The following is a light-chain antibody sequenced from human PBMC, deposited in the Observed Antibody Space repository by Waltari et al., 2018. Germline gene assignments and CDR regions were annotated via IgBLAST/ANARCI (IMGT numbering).Light chain of an antibody. CDR3: QQYGSSPLFP. V-gene: IGKV3-20*01. J-gene: IGKJ3*01. CDR1: QSVSRSY. CDR2: GAS. Sequence: DIALTQSPGTLSLSPGERDTLSCRASQSVSRSYAAGCEQKPGQDPRLLIYGASSRATGIPDRFSGSGSGTDFTLTISRLEPEDFAVYYCQQYGSSPLFPFGPGTKVDIK.